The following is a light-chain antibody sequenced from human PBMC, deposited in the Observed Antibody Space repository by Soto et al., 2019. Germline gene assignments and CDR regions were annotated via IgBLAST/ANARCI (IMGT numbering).Light chain of an antibody. V-gene: IGKV3-20*01. CDR3: QQQGT. CDR2: ATS. Sequence: EIVLTQSPGTLSLSPGERATLSFMASRFLSSSYVGWYQQKPCQSPSRLIYATSWRETGIPDRFSGSGSATEYTRTICRLEPEDSAVYYCQQQGTFGQGTKLEIK. CDR1: RFLSSSY. J-gene: IGKJ2*01.